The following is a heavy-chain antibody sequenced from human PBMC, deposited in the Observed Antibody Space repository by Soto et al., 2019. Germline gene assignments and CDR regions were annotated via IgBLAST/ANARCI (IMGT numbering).Heavy chain of an antibody. CDR2: IYSGGST. CDR1: GFTVSSNH. V-gene: IGHV3-53*01. Sequence: GESLKISCAASGFTVSSNHMSWVRQAPGKGLEWVSVIYSGGSTYYADTVNGRFNISSDNSKNTLYLQMNSLRAADTAVYYCAREAWSGSHHDAFDIWGKGTMVTVSS. D-gene: IGHD1-26*01. CDR3: AREAWSGSHHDAFDI. J-gene: IGHJ3*02.